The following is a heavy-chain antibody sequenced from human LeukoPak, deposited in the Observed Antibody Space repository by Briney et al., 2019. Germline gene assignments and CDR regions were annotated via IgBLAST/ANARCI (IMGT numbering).Heavy chain of an antibody. CDR2: ISSSSSTI. Sequence: PGVPLRLSCGASVFPFRRYSMNCVRQAPGKGLEWGSYISSSSSTIYYAHSVRGRFTISRDNAKNSLYLQMNSVRDDDTSVYYCARDLTLRGYDFWSGYFPYWGQGTLVTVSS. J-gene: IGHJ4*02. D-gene: IGHD3-3*01. CDR1: VFPFRRYS. V-gene: IGHV3-48*02. CDR3: ARDLTLRGYDFWSGYFPY.